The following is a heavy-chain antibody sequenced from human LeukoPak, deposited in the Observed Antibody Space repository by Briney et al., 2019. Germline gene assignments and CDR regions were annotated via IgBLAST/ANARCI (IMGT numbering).Heavy chain of an antibody. CDR1: GYTFTSDG. V-gene: IGHV1-18*01. Sequence: ASVKVSCKSSGYTFTSDGISWVRQAPGQGLEWMGWIGTYKGNTHYAQMFQGRVTMTTDTSTSTAYMELKNLRSDDTAVYYCARTPGMVVVKTFYCMDVWGQGTTVTVSS. CDR3: ARTPGMVVVKTFYCMDV. J-gene: IGHJ6*02. D-gene: IGHD3-22*01. CDR2: IGTYKGNT.